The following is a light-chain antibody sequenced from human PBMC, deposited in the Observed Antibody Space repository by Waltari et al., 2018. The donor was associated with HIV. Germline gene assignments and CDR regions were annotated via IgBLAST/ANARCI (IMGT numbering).Light chain of an antibody. Sequence: DVVMTQLPPALSVTLGQPASIYCRSSQSLVSIDGNTYLSWFHEGPGKSTRRLIYRVSGRDSVVSNRFSGSGSGTDFTLKITRVEAHDSGVYFCLQSTFWPRTLGQKTKLEIQ. J-gene: IGKJ2*02. CDR2: RVS. CDR3: LQSTFWPRT. CDR1: QSLVSIDGNTY. V-gene: IGKV2-30*01.